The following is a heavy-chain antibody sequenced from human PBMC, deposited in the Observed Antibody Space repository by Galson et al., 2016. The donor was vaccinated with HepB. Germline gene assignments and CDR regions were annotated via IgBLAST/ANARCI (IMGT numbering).Heavy chain of an antibody. CDR1: GGSISSGDYY. D-gene: IGHD6-25*01. Sequence: TLSLTCTVSGGSISSGDYYWSWIRQPPGKGLEWIGEINHSGSTNYHPSLKSRVTISVDTSKNQFSLKLSSVTAADTAVYYCAGDIAEAAFDLWGRGTLVTVSS. V-gene: IGHV4-30-4*01. CDR3: AGDIAEAAFDL. J-gene: IGHJ2*01. CDR2: INHSGST.